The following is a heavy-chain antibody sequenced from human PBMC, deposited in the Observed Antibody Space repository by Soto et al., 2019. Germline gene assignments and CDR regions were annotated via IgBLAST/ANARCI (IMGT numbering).Heavy chain of an antibody. Sequence: QDQLVQSGAEVKKPGASVKVSCRASVFTSSGISWVRQAPGQRLEWMGWISTHNGNTIYAQKFQGRVIMIMDTATTTVYMELRSLRPDDTAVYLCAREGILGLFEAYDLWGQGTMVTVSS. CDR3: AREGILGLFEAYDL. J-gene: IGHJ3*01. CDR2: ISTHNGNT. V-gene: IGHV1-18*04. D-gene: IGHD3-3*01. CDR1: VFTSSG.